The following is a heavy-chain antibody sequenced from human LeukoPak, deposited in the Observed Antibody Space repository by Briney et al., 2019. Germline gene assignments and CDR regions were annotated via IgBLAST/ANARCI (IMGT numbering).Heavy chain of an antibody. V-gene: IGHV3-7*01. Sequence: PGGSLRLSCAASGFTFSDYNMSWVRQAPGKGLEWVANIKQDGSEKYYVGSVKGRFTISRDNAENSLYLQMNSLRAEDTAVYYCARDGRHSSGFNYYYYYYMDVWGKGTTVTVSS. D-gene: IGHD3-22*01. CDR2: IKQDGSEK. CDR1: GFTFSDYN. J-gene: IGHJ6*03. CDR3: ARDGRHSSGFNYYYYYYMDV.